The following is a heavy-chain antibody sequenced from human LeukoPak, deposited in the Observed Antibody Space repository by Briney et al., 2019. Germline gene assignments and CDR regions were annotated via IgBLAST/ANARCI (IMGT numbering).Heavy chain of an antibody. CDR1: GFTFSNAW. J-gene: IGHJ4*02. CDR2: IKSKTDGGIT. D-gene: IGHD3-10*01. V-gene: IGHV3-15*01. Sequence: GRSLRLPCAASGFTFSNAWMSWVRQAPGKGLEWVGRIKSKTDGGITDYAAPVKGRFTISRDDSKNTLYLQMNSLKTEDTAVYYCTTDRGEGDYWGQGTLVTVSS. CDR3: TTDRGEGDY.